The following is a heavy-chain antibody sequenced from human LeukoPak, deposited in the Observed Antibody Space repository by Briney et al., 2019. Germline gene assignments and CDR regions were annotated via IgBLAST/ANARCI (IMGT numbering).Heavy chain of an antibody. D-gene: IGHD1-26*01. CDR3: AKEYTGTFSPFPSYFDN. CDR2: LYSGGST. Sequence: PGGSLRLSCAASGFTVSNSYMSWVRQAPGKGLEWVSVLYSGGSTYDADSVKGRFTISRDNSKNTLYLQLSSLRAEDTAIYYCAKEYTGTFSPFPSYFDNWGQGTLVTVSS. V-gene: IGHV3-66*01. CDR1: GFTVSNSY. J-gene: IGHJ4*02.